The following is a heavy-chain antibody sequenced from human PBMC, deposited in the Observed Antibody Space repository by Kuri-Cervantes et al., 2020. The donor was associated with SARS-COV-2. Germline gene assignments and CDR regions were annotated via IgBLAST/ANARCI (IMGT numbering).Heavy chain of an antibody. CDR1: GGTFSSYA. V-gene: IGHV1-69*05. Sequence: SVKVSCKASGGTFSSYAISWVRQAPGQGLEWMGGIIPIFGTANYAQKFQGRVTITTDESTSTAYMELSSLRSEDTAVYYCARTQSYITIFGVVNYYMDVWGKGTT. CDR2: IIPIFGTA. D-gene: IGHD3-3*01. J-gene: IGHJ6*03. CDR3: ARTQSYITIFGVVNYYMDV.